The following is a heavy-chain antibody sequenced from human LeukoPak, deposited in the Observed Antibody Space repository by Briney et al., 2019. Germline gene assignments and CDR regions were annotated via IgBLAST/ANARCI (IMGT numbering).Heavy chain of an antibody. V-gene: IGHV3-48*04. CDR1: GFTFSSYS. J-gene: IGHJ4*02. D-gene: IGHD6-13*01. CDR3: ARDPRTSSTSRNYFES. Sequence: GGSLRLSCAASGFTFSSYSMNWVRQAPGKGLEWVSYISSSSSTIYYADSVKSRFTISRDNAKNSLYLQMNSLRGEDTAVYYCARDPRTSSTSRNYFESWGQGTLVTVSS. CDR2: ISSSSSTI.